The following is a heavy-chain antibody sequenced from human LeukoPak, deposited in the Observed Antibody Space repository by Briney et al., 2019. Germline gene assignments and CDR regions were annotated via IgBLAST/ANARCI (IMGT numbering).Heavy chain of an antibody. CDR3: ARLTNFYGSGSLYGVDV. Sequence: GESLKISCKGSGYSFTSYWIGWVRQMPGKGLELMGIIYPGDSDTRYSPSLQGQVTISADKSIITTYLQWSSLKASDTAIYYCARLTNFYGSGSLYGVDVWGQGTTVTVSS. V-gene: IGHV5-51*01. J-gene: IGHJ6*02. CDR2: IYPGDSDT. D-gene: IGHD3-10*01. CDR1: GYSFTSYW.